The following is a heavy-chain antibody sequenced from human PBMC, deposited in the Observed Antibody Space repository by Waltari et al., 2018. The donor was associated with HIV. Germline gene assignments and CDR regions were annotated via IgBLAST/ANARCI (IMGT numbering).Heavy chain of an antibody. CDR1: GFTFKRYG. CDR2: IWYDGTEK. V-gene: IGHV3-33*06. CDR3: AKDANTFHEFGPNWLDP. Sequence: QVQLVESGGGVVQPGRSLRLSCETSGFTFKRYGRHWVRQAPGKGLEWVAVIWYDGTEKHYVDSVKGRFVISRDNSKNTLYLQMNSLRPEDTAMYYCAKDANTFHEFGPNWLDPWGQGTLVIVSS. D-gene: IGHD3-10*01. J-gene: IGHJ5*02.